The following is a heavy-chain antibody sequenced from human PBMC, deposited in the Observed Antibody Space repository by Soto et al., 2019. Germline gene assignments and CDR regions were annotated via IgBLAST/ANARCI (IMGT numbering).Heavy chain of an antibody. V-gene: IGHV4-61*01. Sequence: PSETLSLTCTVSGGSVSSGSYYWSWIRQPPGKGLEWIGYIYYSGSTNYNPSLKSRVTISVDTSKNQFSLKLSSVTAADTAVYYCASMKTYYYDSSGPAYWGQGTLVTVSS. CDR1: GGSVSSGSYY. CDR2: IYYSGST. J-gene: IGHJ4*02. CDR3: ASMKTYYYDSSGPAY. D-gene: IGHD3-22*01.